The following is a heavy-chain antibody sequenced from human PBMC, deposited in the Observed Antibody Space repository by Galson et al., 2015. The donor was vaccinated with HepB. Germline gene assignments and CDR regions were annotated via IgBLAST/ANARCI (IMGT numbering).Heavy chain of an antibody. V-gene: IGHV1-3*01. CDR3: ARAPSSGWDEDAFDI. CDR1: GYTFTSYA. CDR2: INAGNGNT. Sequence: SVKVSCKASGYTFTSYAMHWVRQAPGQRLEWMGWINAGNGNTKYSQKFQGRVTITRDTSASTAYMELSSLRSEDTAVYYCARAPSSGWDEDAFDIWGQGTMVTVSS. J-gene: IGHJ3*02. D-gene: IGHD6-19*01.